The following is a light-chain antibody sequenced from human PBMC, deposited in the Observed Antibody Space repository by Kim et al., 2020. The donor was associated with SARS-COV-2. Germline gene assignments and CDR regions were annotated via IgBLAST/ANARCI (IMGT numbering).Light chain of an antibody. Sequence: QSALTQPPSASGSPGQSVTISCTGTNSDVGAYNYVSWYQQLPGKAPKLLIYEVNKRPSGVPDRFSGSKSGIAASLIVSGLQAEDEADYYCSSYAGSDVVFGGGTQLTVL. CDR1: NSDVGAYNY. CDR2: EVN. V-gene: IGLV2-8*01. J-gene: IGLJ7*01. CDR3: SSYAGSDVV.